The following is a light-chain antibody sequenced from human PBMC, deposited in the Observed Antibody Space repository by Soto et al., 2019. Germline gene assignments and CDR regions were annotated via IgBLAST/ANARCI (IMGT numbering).Light chain of an antibody. CDR1: QSVSTS. CDR2: DAS. J-gene: IGKJ1*01. V-gene: IGKV3-11*01. Sequence: IVLTQSPVTLAVSPGERAVLSCRASQSVSTSLAWYQHKPGQAPRLFIYDASKRAPGIPARFSGSGSGTDFTLTTSSLEPEDFAVYYCQVRDVWPSFGQGTKVDIK. CDR3: QVRDVWPS.